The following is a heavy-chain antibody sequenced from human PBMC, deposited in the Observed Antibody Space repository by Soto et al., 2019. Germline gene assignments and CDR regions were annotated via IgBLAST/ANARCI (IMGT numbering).Heavy chain of an antibody. CDR2: MSRSSRYI. J-gene: IGHJ4*02. CDR3: ARDGGVAATLANYFDY. D-gene: IGHD2-15*01. Sequence: LRLSCAASGFTFNSYSMNWVRQAPGKGLEWVSSMSRSSRYIYYADSVKGRFTISRDNARNSVYLQMNSLRAEDTAVYYCARDGGVAATLANYFDYWGQGTLVTVSS. V-gene: IGHV3-21*01. CDR1: GFTFNSYS.